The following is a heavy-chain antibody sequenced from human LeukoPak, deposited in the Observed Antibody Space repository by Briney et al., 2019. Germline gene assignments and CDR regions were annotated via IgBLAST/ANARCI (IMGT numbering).Heavy chain of an antibody. J-gene: IGHJ4*02. V-gene: IGHV4-61*02. Sequence: SETLSLTCTVSGGSISSGYYYWSSIRQPAGKGLEWIGRMYTSGSTEYNPSLNSRVTISVDTSKNQFSLKLSSVTAADTAVYYCTRSRERYCTSGSCYIDLQARWGQGTLVTVSS. CDR3: TRSRERYCTSGSCYIDLQAR. CDR2: MYTSGST. CDR1: GGSISSGYYY. D-gene: IGHD2-2*02.